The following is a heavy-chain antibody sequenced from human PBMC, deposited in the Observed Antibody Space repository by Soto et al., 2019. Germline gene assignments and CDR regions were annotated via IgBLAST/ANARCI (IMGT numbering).Heavy chain of an antibody. J-gene: IGHJ3*02. V-gene: IGHV1-69*13. CDR1: GGTFSSYA. CDR3: ARESRDSSSWYDAFDI. Sequence: SVKVSCKASGGTFSSYAISWVRQAPGQGLEWMGGIIPIFGTANYAQKFQGRVTITADESTSTAYMELSSLRSEDTAVYYCARESRDSSSWYDAFDIWGQGTMVTVSS. D-gene: IGHD6-13*01. CDR2: IIPIFGTA.